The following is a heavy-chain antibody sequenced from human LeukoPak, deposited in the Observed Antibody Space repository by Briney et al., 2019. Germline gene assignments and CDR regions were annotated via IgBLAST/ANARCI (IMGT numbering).Heavy chain of an antibody. D-gene: IGHD3-22*01. J-gene: IGHJ4*02. CDR2: IYYSGST. CDR3: AREVTEHYYDSSGYYPFDY. Sequence: PSETLSLTCTVSGGSISSYYWSWIRQPPGQGLEWIGYIYYSGSTNYNPSLKSRVTISVDTSKNQFSLKLSSVTAADTAVYYCAREVTEHYYDSSGYYPFDYWGQGTLVTVSS. CDR1: GGSISSYY. V-gene: IGHV4-59*01.